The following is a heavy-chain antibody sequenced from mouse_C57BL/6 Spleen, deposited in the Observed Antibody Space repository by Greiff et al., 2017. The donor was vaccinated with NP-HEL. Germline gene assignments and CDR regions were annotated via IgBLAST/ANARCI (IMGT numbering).Heavy chain of an antibody. CDR1: GYAFSSYW. Sequence: VQLQQSGAELVKPGASVKISCKASGYAFSSYWMNWVKQRPGKGLEWIGQIYPGDGDTNYNGKFKGKATLTADKSSSTAYMQLSSLTSEDSAVYFCARPYYGSSYAMDYWGQGTSVTVSS. D-gene: IGHD1-1*01. CDR2: IYPGDGDT. J-gene: IGHJ4*01. V-gene: IGHV1-80*01. CDR3: ARPYYGSSYAMDY.